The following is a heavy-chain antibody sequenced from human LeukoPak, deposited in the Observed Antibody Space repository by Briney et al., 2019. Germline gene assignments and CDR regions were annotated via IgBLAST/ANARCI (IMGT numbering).Heavy chain of an antibody. CDR2: ISGDGGST. CDR3: ARESESSGWYDY. Sequence: GGSLRLSCAAPGXMFHDYAIHWVRQAPGKGLEWVSLISGDGGSTFYADSVKGRFTISRDNSKNSLYLQMNSLRSDDTALYYCARESESSGWYDYWGQGTLVTVSS. D-gene: IGHD6-19*01. V-gene: IGHV3-43*02. CDR1: GXMFHDYA. J-gene: IGHJ4*02.